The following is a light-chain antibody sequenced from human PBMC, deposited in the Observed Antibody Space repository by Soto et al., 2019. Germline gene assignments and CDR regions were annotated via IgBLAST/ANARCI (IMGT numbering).Light chain of an antibody. CDR3: SSYMSSTTSYV. CDR1: SGDFAGSDL. Sequence: QSVLTQPASVSGSPGQSITISCTGPSGDFAGSDLVSWYQHHPGKAPKVMIYDVSNRPSGVSHRFSGSKSGNTASLTISGLQAEDEADYYCSSYMSSTTSYVFGPGTKLTVL. J-gene: IGLJ1*01. V-gene: IGLV2-14*03. CDR2: DVS.